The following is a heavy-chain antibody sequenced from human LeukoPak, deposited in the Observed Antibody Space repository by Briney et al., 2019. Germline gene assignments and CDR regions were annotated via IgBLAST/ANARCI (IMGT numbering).Heavy chain of an antibody. J-gene: IGHJ4*02. V-gene: IGHV3-66*01. D-gene: IGHD4-17*01. Sequence: PGGSLRLSCAASGFTVSSNYMIWVRQGQGKGLEWFSVIYSGGRTYYADSEKGRFTIWRETFRNTLYLQMKRRRAEETVFYFGGSTFYGDPPPFWGQGTLVSVS. CDR3: GSTFYGDPPPF. CDR2: IYSGGRT. CDR1: GFTVSSNY.